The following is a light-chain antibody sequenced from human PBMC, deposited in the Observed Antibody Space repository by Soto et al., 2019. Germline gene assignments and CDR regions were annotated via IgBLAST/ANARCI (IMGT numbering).Light chain of an antibody. CDR1: SSNVGSYKL. CDR3: SSYTTTNTYV. Sequence: QSVLTQPASVSGSPGQSITISCTGTSSNVGSYKLVSWYQQHPGKAPKLMIFEVNKRPSGVSNRFSGSKSGNTASLTISGLQAEDEADYCCSSYTTTNTYVFGTGTKVTVL. J-gene: IGLJ1*01. CDR2: EVN. V-gene: IGLV2-14*02.